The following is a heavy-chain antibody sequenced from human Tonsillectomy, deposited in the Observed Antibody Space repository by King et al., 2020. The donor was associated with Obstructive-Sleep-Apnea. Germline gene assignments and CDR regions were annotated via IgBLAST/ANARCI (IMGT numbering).Heavy chain of an antibody. CDR1: GFTFADYH. V-gene: IGHV3-11*05. Sequence: VQLVESGGGLAKPGGSLRLSCTGSGFTFADYHMAWIRQAPGKGLEWISYSSSRGIYTNYADSVKGRFSISRDDAKKSLSLQMNSLRPEDTAVYYCARDLNTTGSDVHWGQGILVTVSS. CDR3: ARDLNTTGSDVH. CDR2: SSSRGIYT. J-gene: IGHJ4*02. D-gene: IGHD1-1*01.